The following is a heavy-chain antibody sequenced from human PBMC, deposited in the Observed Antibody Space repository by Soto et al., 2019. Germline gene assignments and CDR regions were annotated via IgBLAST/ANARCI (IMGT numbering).Heavy chain of an antibody. CDR3: ARSVAVPGAHIDY. J-gene: IGHJ4*02. CDR1: VGSISGSY. Sequence: LSLTCSFSVGSISGSYWSWIRQSPGKGLEWLGYVYYTGSTNYSPSLRSRVSISVDTSKNEFSLRLSSVTAADTAVYFCARSVAVPGAHIDYWGQGTQVTVSS. D-gene: IGHD6-19*01. CDR2: VYYTGST. V-gene: IGHV4-59*01.